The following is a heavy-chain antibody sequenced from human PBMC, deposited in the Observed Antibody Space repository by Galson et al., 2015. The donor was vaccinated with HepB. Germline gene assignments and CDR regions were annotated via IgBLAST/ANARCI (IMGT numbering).Heavy chain of an antibody. Sequence: SLRLSCAASGFTFSRYSVHWVRQAPGKGLEWVAVISYDENIKYYADSVKGRFTISRDNSKNTLYLQMNSLRAEDTALYYCAKDPYLYSALAGTMAGFDYWGQGTLVTVSS. V-gene: IGHV3-30*18. D-gene: IGHD6-19*01. CDR1: GFTFSRYS. CDR2: ISYDENIK. J-gene: IGHJ4*02. CDR3: AKDPYLYSALAGTMAGFDY.